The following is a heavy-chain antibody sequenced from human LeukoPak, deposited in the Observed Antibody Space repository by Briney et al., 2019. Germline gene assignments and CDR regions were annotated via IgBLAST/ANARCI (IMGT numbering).Heavy chain of an antibody. J-gene: IGHJ4*02. CDR3: AKDYVWGSYRYSYFDN. CDR1: GFTFSLYA. D-gene: IGHD3-16*02. V-gene: IGHV3-30-3*01. Sequence: GGSLRLSCAASGFTFSLYAMHWVRQDPGKGLESVAVISYDGSKKYYAESVKGRFTISRDNSKNTLSLQMNTLRAEDTAVYYCAKDYVWGSYRYSYFDNWGQGTLVTVSS. CDR2: ISYDGSKK.